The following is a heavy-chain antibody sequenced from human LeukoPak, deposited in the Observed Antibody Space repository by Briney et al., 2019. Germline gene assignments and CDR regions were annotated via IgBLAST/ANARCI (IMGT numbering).Heavy chain of an antibody. CDR3: ASEGQYSGYVPHFDY. CDR2: ISSSSSTI. V-gene: IGHV3-48*04. J-gene: IGHJ4*02. D-gene: IGHD5-12*01. CDR1: GFTFSSYS. Sequence: QSGGSLRLSCAASGFTFSSYSTDWVRQAPGKGLEWVSYISSSSSTIYYADSVKGRFTISRDNAKNSLYLQMNSLRAEDTAVYYCASEGQYSGYVPHFDYWGQGTLVTVSS.